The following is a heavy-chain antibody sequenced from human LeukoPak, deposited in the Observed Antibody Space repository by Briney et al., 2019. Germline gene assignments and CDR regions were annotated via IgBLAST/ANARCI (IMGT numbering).Heavy chain of an antibody. CDR1: GGSIDNSHYC. Sequence: PSETLSLTCTVSGGSIDNSHYCWGWIRQPPGKGLEWIGSIYYSGSTYYNPSLKSRVTISVDTSKNQFSLKLSSVTAADTAVYYCASRYSSSSYAYWGQGTLVTVSS. J-gene: IGHJ4*02. CDR2: IYYSGST. D-gene: IGHD6-6*01. CDR3: ASRYSSSSYAY. V-gene: IGHV4-39*01.